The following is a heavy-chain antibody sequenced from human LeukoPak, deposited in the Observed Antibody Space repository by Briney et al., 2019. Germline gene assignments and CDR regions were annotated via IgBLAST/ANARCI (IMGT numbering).Heavy chain of an antibody. CDR1: GFPFPSSE. CDR2: ISKNIYTT. D-gene: IGHD2-2*02. J-gene: IGHJ4*02. Sequence: PGGSLRLSCAASGFPFPSSEMNWVRQAPGKGLEWVSYISKNIYTTYYADSVKGRFTISRDNARNSLYLQMNSLRAEDTAIYYCTRDPGYTGSPIDSWGQGTLVTVSS. CDR3: TRDPGYTGSPIDS. V-gene: IGHV3-48*03.